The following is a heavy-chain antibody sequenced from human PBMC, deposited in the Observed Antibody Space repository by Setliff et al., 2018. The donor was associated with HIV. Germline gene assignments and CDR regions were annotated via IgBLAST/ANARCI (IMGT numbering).Heavy chain of an antibody. CDR1: GDSLAGSHYS. CDR3: ARLGDNSDWRSNYFFYYMDV. V-gene: IGHV4-39*01. CDR2: LFHTGSS. Sequence: SETLSLTCTVSGDSLAGSHYSWGWVRQPPGQGLEWLGNLFHTGSSYFNPSLKSRLTMSVDTPKNQFSLSLISMTAADSAVYYCARLGDNSDWRSNYFFYYMDVWGKGTTVTVSS. J-gene: IGHJ6*03. D-gene: IGHD3-22*01.